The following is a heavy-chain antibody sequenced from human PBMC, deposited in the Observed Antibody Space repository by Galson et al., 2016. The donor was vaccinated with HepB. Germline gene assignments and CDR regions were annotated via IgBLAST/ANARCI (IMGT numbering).Heavy chain of an antibody. D-gene: IGHD4-23*01. CDR3: VSPLHNDGNSGMAFDI. CDR2: ISGDASGT. J-gene: IGHJ3*02. CDR1: GFTFSNHG. Sequence: SLRLSCAASGFTFSNHGMHWVRQVPGKGPVWVSVISGDASGTRYADSVKGRFTISRDNTKNTLYLQMNSLRADDTAVYYCVSPLHNDGNSGMAFDIWGQGTMVTVSS. V-gene: IGHV3-74*01.